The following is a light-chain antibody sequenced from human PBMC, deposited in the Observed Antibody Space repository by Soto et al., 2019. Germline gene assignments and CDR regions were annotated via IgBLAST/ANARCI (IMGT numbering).Light chain of an antibody. Sequence: QSALTQPASVSGSPGQSITISCTGTSSDVGDNNYVSWYQQHPGKAPKLIIYDVTHRLSGISNRFSGSKSGNTASLTISGLQAEDEADYYCGSYTISSTLYVFGTGTKLTVL. J-gene: IGLJ1*01. CDR1: SSDVGDNNY. CDR3: GSYTISSTLYV. CDR2: DVT. V-gene: IGLV2-14*01.